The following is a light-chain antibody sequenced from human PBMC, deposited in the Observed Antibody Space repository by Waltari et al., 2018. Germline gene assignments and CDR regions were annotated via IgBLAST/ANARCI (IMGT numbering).Light chain of an antibody. CDR3: ASWDDRLDAYV. CDR2: TDV. CDR1: SSNVGSNV. V-gene: IGLV1-44*01. J-gene: IGLJ1*01. Sequence: QSVLTQPPSASGTPGPRVIISCSGSSSNVGSNVVAWYHQLPGTAPKLLIFTDVDRPSGVPDRFSGSRSATSASLAISGLQSDDESTYYCASWDDRLDAYVFGTGTRVTVL.